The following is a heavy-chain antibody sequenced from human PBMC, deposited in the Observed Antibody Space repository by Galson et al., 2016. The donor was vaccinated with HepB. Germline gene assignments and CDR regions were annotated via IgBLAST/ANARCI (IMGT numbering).Heavy chain of an antibody. V-gene: IGHV1-2*02. CDR3: ASWQVTDTIFDY. D-gene: IGHD2-21*02. Sequence: SVKVSCKASGYTFTGYYMHWVRQAPGQGLEWMGWINPNSGGTNYAQKFQGRVTMTRDTSIRTAYMELSRLRSDDTAVYYCASWQVTDTIFDYWGQGTLVTVSS. CDR1: GYTFTGYY. J-gene: IGHJ4*02. CDR2: INPNSGGT.